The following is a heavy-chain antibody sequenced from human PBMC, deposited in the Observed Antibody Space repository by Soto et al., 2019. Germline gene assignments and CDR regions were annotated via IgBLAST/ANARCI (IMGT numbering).Heavy chain of an antibody. Sequence: SETLSLTCAVYGGSFSGYYWSWIRQSPGKGLEWIGEINHSGSTNYNPSLKSRVTISVDTSKNQFSLKLTSVTAADTAVYYCERLRWEQPWVFDYWGQGTLVTVSS. V-gene: IGHV4-34*01. CDR3: ERLRWEQPWVFDY. CDR2: INHSGST. CDR1: GGSFSGYY. J-gene: IGHJ4*02. D-gene: IGHD1-26*01.